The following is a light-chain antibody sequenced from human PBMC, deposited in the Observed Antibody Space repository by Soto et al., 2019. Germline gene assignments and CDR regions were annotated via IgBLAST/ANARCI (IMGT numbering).Light chain of an antibody. V-gene: IGKV3-15*01. Sequence: EIVMTQSPATLSVSPGERATLSCRASQSVAGNLAWYQQKPGQAPRLLIYGASTRATGIPARFSGSGSGTEFTLTISSLQSEDFAVYYCQQYNNWPQKFGQGTKVEIK. J-gene: IGKJ1*01. CDR1: QSVAGN. CDR3: QQYNNWPQK. CDR2: GAS.